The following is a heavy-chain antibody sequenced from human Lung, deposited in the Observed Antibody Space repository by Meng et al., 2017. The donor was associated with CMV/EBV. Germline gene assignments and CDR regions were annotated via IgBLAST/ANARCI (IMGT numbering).Heavy chain of an antibody. V-gene: IGHV4-61*01. D-gene: IGHD2-2*02. CDR3: ARDPVASYRLLYWRVGYGMDV. Sequence: SXTVSGGSVSSGSYYWSWIRQPPGKGLEWIGYIYYSGSTNYNPSLKSRVTISVDTSKNQFSLKLSSVTAADTAVYYCARDPVASYRLLYWRVGYGMDVXGQGXTVTVSS. CDR2: IYYSGST. J-gene: IGHJ6*02. CDR1: GGSVSSGSYY.